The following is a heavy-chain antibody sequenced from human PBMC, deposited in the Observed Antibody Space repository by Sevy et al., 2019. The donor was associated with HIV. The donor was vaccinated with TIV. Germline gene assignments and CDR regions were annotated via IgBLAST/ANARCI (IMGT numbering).Heavy chain of an antibody. CDR1: GFSFSWYD. V-gene: IGHV3-30*02. CDR3: ARDHPDKDGMDV. CDR2: ILYDGSKK. D-gene: IGHD2-15*01. Sequence: GGSLRLSCATSGFSFSWYDIQWVRQAPGKGLEWVAFILYDGSKKYYGDSVKGRFTISRDNSKNTLYLRMNSLRVEDTAVYYCARDHPDKDGMDVWGQGTMVTVSS. J-gene: IGHJ6*02.